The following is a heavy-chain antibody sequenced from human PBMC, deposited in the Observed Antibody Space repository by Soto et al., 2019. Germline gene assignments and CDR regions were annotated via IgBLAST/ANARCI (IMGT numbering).Heavy chain of an antibody. V-gene: IGHV4-59*01. Sequence: SETLSLTCTVSGGSISTYYWNWIRHPPGKGLEWIGNIYNSDNTNYSPSLKSRVTISVDTSKNHFSLKLSSVTAADTAVYYCARDVQFPALDYWVQGTLVTVSS. CDR1: GGSISTYY. CDR2: IYNSDNT. CDR3: ARDVQFPALDY. J-gene: IGHJ4*02. D-gene: IGHD6-6*01.